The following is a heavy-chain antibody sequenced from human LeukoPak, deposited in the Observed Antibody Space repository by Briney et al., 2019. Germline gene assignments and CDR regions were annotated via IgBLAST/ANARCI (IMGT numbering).Heavy chain of an antibody. D-gene: IGHD1-1*01. J-gene: IGHJ4*02. CDR2: ITASGGST. CDR3: ARDYPTSGIVTIFDC. CDR1: GFTFNNYA. V-gene: IGHV3-23*01. Sequence: GGSLRLSCASSGFTFNNYAMTWVRQAPGKGLEWVSSITASGGSTYCADSVKGRFTISRDNSKNTLYLQMSSLRAEDTAVYYCARDYPTSGIVTIFDCWGQGTLDTVSS.